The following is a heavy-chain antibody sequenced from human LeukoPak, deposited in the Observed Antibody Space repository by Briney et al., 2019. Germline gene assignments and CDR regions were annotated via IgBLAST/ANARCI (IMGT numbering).Heavy chain of an antibody. J-gene: IGHJ4*02. D-gene: IGHD2-21*01. V-gene: IGHV3-53*04. CDR1: GFTASSNY. CDR2: I. Sequence: PGGSLRLSCAASGFTASSNYMSWVRQAPGKGLEWVSVISVKGRFTISRHNSKNTLYLQMNSLRAEDTAVYYCARGHMVASYYFDYWGQGTLVTVSS. CDR3: ARGHMVASYYFDY.